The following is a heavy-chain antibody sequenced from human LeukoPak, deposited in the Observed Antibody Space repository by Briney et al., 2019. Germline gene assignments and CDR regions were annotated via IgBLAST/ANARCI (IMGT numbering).Heavy chain of an antibody. J-gene: IGHJ4*02. CDR2: IYYSGST. Sequence: SSETLSLTCTVSGGSISSYYWSWIRQPPGKGLEWIGYIYYSGSTNYNPSLKSRVTISVDTSKNQFSLKLSSVTAADTAVYYRAGGRWLQLIWGQGTLVTVSS. CDR1: GGSISSYY. V-gene: IGHV4-59*01. CDR3: AGGRWLQLI. D-gene: IGHD5-24*01.